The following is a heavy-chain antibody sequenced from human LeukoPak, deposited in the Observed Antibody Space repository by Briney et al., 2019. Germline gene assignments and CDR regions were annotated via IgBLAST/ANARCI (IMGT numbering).Heavy chain of an antibody. CDR1: GGTFSSYA. J-gene: IGHJ5*02. CDR3: ARGTFEGATTLRWFDP. CDR2: TIPIFGTA. V-gene: IGHV1-69*13. D-gene: IGHD1-26*01. Sequence: ASVKVSCKASGGTFSSYAISWVRQAPGQGLEWMGGTIPIFGTANYAQKFQGRVTITADESTSTAYMELSSLRSEDTAVYYCARGTFEGATTLRWFDPWGQGTLVTVSS.